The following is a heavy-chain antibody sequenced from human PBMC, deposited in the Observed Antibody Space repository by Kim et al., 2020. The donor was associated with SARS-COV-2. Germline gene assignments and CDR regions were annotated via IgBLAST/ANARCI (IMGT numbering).Heavy chain of an antibody. V-gene: IGHV4-39*01. CDR2: IYYSGST. CDR1: GGSISSSSYY. D-gene: IGHD6-13*01. Sequence: SETLSLTCTVSGGSISSSSYYWGWIRQPPGKGLEWIGSIYYSGSTYYNPSLKSRVTISVDTSKNQFSLKLSSVTAADTAVYYCARQDSSSWYRFKDDAFDIWGQGTMVTVSS. J-gene: IGHJ3*02. CDR3: ARQDSSSWYRFKDDAFDI.